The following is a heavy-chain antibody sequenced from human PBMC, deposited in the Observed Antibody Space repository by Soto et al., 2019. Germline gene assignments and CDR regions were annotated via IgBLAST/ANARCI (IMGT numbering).Heavy chain of an antibody. V-gene: IGHV4-31*03. J-gene: IGHJ6*02. CDR1: GGSISSGGYY. CDR2: IYYSGSI. D-gene: IGHD3-10*01. Sequence: LSLTCTVSGGSISSGGYYWSWIRQHPGKGLEWIGYIYYSGSIYYNPSLKSRVTISVDTSKNQFSLKLSSVTAADTAVYYCSSYLRFRGFYGMYVWGQGTTVTVAS. CDR3: SSYLRFRGFYGMYV.